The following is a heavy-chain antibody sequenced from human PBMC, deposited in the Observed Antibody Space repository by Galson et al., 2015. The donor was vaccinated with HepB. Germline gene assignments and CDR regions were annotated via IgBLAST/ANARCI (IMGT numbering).Heavy chain of an antibody. D-gene: IGHD3-3*01. V-gene: IGHV1-18*04. CDR1: GYTFTSYG. J-gene: IGHJ6*02. Sequence: SVKVSCKASGYTFTSYGISWVRQAPGQGLGWMGWTSAYNGNTNYAQKLQGRVTMTTDTSTSTAYMELRSLRSDDTAVEYCARGGGYDYWSGYYCSDYGMDVWGPATTVTVSS. CDR2: TSAYNGNT. CDR3: ARGGGYDYWSGYYCSDYGMDV.